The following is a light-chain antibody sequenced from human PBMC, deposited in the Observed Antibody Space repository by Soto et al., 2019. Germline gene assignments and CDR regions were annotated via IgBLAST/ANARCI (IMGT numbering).Light chain of an antibody. J-gene: IGKJ1*01. CDR1: QSLTSNY. Sequence: EIVLTQSPGTVSLSPGERATLSCRASQSLTSNYLAWYQQKPGQAPRLVIYSASSRAPGIPDRFSGSGSGTDFTLTISGLQPEDFAVYYCQQYVSSPRTFGQGTKFDI. V-gene: IGKV3-20*01. CDR3: QQYVSSPRT. CDR2: SAS.